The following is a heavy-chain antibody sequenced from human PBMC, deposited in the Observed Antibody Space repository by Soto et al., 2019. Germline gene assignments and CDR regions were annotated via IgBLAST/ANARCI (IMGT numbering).Heavy chain of an antibody. CDR3: ARQFYGGNSRGLWGY. Sequence: EVQLVQSGAEVKKPGESLKISCKGSGYTFTTYWIAWVRQMPGKGLEWMGIIYPRDSETTYSPSFQGQVTISADKSTSTAYLQWSSLKASDTAMYYCARQFYGGNSRGLWGYWGQGTLVTVSS. D-gene: IGHD2-21*02. CDR1: GYTFTTYW. CDR2: IYPRDSET. V-gene: IGHV5-51*01. J-gene: IGHJ4*02.